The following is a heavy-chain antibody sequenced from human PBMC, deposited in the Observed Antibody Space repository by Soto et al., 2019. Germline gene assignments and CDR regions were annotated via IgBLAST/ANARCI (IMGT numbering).Heavy chain of an antibody. J-gene: IGHJ6*03. CDR3: AKDRGVWLRLGSTRSLPGGPWYMDV. Sequence: GGSLRLSCAASGFTFSSYAMSWVRQAPGKGLEWVSAISGSGGSTYYADSVKGRFTISRDNSKNTLYLQMNSLRAEDTAVYYCAKDRGVWLRLGSTRSLPGGPWYMDVWGKGTTVTVSS. D-gene: IGHD5-12*01. CDR2: ISGSGGST. V-gene: IGHV3-23*01. CDR1: GFTFSSYA.